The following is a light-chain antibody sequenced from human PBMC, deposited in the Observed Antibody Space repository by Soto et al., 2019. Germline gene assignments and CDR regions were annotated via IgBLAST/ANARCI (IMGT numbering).Light chain of an antibody. CDR2: NND. V-gene: IGLV1-44*01. CDR3: SAWDASLSAIL. Sequence: QAVLSQPPSASGTPGQTVTISCSGRSSNIGSNIVNWYQQLPGTAPKLLIYNNDHRPSGVPDRFSGSKSGTSASLAISGLQSEDEADYYCSAWDASLSAILFGGGTKFTVL. J-gene: IGLJ2*01. CDR1: SSNIGSNI.